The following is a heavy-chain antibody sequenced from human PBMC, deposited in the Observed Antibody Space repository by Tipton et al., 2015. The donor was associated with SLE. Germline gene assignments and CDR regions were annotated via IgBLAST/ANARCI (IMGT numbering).Heavy chain of an antibody. Sequence: SLRLSCVASGFTFSSYEVAWVRQAPGKGLEWISYISASGTTTYYADSVRGRFTISRDNAQNSLFLQMSSLRVEDTAVYYCARGSAIFKTNYYFDYWGLGSLVTVSS. V-gene: IGHV3-48*03. D-gene: IGHD1-14*01. CDR2: ISASGTTT. CDR1: GFTFSSYE. J-gene: IGHJ4*02. CDR3: ARGSAIFKTNYYFDY.